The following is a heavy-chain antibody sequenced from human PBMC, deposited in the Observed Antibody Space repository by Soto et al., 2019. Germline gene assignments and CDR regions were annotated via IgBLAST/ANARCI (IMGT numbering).Heavy chain of an antibody. CDR3: ARDFDYGDYETRYYFDY. CDR2: ISYDGSNK. Sequence: SGGSLRLSCAASGFTFSSYAMYWVRQAPGKGLEWVAVISYDGSNKYYADSVKGRFTISRDNSKNTLYLQMNSLRAEDTAVYYCARDFDYGDYETRYYFDYWGQGTLVTV. D-gene: IGHD4-17*01. CDR1: GFTFSSYA. J-gene: IGHJ4*02. V-gene: IGHV3-30-3*01.